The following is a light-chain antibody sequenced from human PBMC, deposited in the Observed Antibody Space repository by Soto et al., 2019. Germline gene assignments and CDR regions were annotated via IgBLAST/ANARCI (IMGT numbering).Light chain of an antibody. V-gene: IGLV1-44*01. J-gene: IGLJ2*01. CDR3: AAWDDSVKGVL. CDR1: ASNFGSNS. CDR2: GNN. Sequence: QSVLNQSPSASGTPGQRVTISCSGSASNFGSNSVNWYQQLPGTAPKVVIYGNNQRPSGVPDRFSGSKSGTSASLAISGLQSDDEADYYCAAWDDSVKGVLFGGGTKLTVL.